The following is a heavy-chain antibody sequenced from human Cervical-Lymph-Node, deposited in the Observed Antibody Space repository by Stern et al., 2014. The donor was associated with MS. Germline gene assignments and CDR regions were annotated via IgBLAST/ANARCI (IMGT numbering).Heavy chain of an antibody. J-gene: IGHJ2*01. CDR3: ARDPSTTASDWFFDL. CDR2: ISDTGTT. CDR1: GGAVSDYY. Sequence: MQLVESGPGLVQPSETLSLTCTVSGGAVSDYYWTWIRQRPGKGLEWIGYISDTGTTNYNPSLHSRVSITLDTSQNQVSLRLRSVTAADTAVYYCARDPSTTASDWFFDLWGRGSLVTVSS. V-gene: IGHV4-59*02. D-gene: IGHD2-21*02.